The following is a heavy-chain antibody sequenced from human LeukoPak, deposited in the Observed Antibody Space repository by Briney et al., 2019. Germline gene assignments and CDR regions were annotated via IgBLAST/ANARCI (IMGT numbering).Heavy chain of an antibody. CDR1: GGSISSHY. CDR3: ARGRQLTPDY. Sequence: SETLSLTCTVSGGSISSHYWSWIRQPPGKGLEWIGYIYYSGSTNYNPSLKSRVTISVDTSKNQFSLKLSSVTAADTAVYYCARGRQLTPDYWGQGTLVTVSS. D-gene: IGHD6-6*01. CDR2: IYYSGST. J-gene: IGHJ4*02. V-gene: IGHV4-59*11.